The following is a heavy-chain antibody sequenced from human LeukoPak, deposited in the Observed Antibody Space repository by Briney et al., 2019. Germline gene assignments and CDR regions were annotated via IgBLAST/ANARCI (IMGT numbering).Heavy chain of an antibody. CDR3: ARDQNPYSGYDLSAFDI. CDR2: IIPIFGTA. CDR1: GGTFSSYA. V-gene: IGHV1-69*13. D-gene: IGHD5-12*01. Sequence: SVKVSCKASGGTFSSYAISWVRQAPGQGLEWMGGIIPIFGTANYAQKFQGRVTITADESTSTAYKELSSLRSEDTAVYYCARDQNPYSGYDLSAFDIWGQGTMVTVSS. J-gene: IGHJ3*02.